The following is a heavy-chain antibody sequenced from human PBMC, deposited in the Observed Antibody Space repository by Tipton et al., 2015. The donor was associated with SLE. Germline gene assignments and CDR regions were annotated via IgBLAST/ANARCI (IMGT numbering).Heavy chain of an antibody. CDR3: ARVYCRGGSCYYHYYMDV. CDR1: GFTFSKYA. CDR2: ISNDGSTK. J-gene: IGHJ6*03. V-gene: IGHV3-30-3*01. D-gene: IGHD2-15*01. Sequence: RSLRLSCAASGFTFSKYAMHWVRQAPGKGLEWVAIISNDGSTKYHADSVKDRFTISRDNSKNTLYMQMNSLRGEDTAVYYCARVYCRGGSCYYHYYMDVWGNGTTVTVSS.